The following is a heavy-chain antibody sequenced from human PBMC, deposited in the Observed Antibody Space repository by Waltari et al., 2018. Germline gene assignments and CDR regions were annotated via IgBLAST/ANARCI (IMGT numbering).Heavy chain of an antibody. CDR2: ITNDGSVT. CDR1: GFSFSNDW. J-gene: IGHJ2*01. V-gene: IGHV3-74*03. CDR3: VKEAPARGDWYLDL. D-gene: IGHD2-2*01. Sequence: EVQLVESGGGLVQPGGSLRLSCAASGFSFSNDWMHWVRQVPGKGLEGVSRITNDGSVTMYADSVKGRFTISRDNAKNTLFLEMNSLRVEDTAVYYCVKEAPARGDWYLDLWGRGTLLAVSS.